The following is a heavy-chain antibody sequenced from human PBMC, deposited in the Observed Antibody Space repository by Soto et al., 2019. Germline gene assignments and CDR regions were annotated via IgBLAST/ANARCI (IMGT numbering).Heavy chain of an antibody. CDR2: IIPIFGTA. Sequence: SGKGSCTVSGGTVSSYAISWVRQAPGQGLEWMGGIIPIFGTANYAQKFQGRVTITADESTSTAYMELSSLRSEDTAVYYCARVIAVAAHNWFDPWGQGTPFTDSS. J-gene: IGHJ5*02. D-gene: IGHD6-19*01. CDR1: GGTVSSYA. CDR3: ARVIAVAAHNWFDP. V-gene: IGHV1-69*13.